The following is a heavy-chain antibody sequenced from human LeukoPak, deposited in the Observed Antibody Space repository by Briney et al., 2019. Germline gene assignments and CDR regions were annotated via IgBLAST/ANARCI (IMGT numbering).Heavy chain of an antibody. D-gene: IGHD3-3*01. Sequence: SETLSLTCTVSGGSISRGSYYWRWIRQPPGKGLEWIGSIHYSGSTYYNPSLKSRVTISVDTSKNQFSLKLSSVTAADTAVYYCAKPRGGFYFDYWGQGTLVTVS. J-gene: IGHJ4*02. CDR1: GGSISRGSYY. CDR3: AKPRGGFYFDY. CDR2: IHYSGST. V-gene: IGHV4-39*01.